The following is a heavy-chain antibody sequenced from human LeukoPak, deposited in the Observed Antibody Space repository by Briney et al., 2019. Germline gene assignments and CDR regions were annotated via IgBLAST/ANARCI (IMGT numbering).Heavy chain of an antibody. CDR1: GFTFSSYS. CDR2: ISSSSSYI. Sequence: GGSLRLSCAASGFTFSSYSMNWVRQAPGKGLEWVSSISSSSSYIYYADSVKGRFTISRDNARNSLYLQMNSLRAEDTAVYYCARVPDYYDSSGYSDYWGQGTLVTVSS. CDR3: ARVPDYYDSSGYSDY. D-gene: IGHD3-22*01. V-gene: IGHV3-21*01. J-gene: IGHJ4*02.